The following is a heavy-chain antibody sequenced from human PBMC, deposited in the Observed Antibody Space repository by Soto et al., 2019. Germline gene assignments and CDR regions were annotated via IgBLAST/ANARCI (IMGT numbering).Heavy chain of an antibody. Sequence: GGSLRLSCVASGLTFSTYGIHWVRQAPGKGLEWVGVISSDGETKYYADSVKGRFTISRDNSKNTMYLQMASLRPEDTAVYYCAKEVEVAGDLDYWGHGTLVTVSS. CDR1: GLTFSTYG. J-gene: IGHJ4*01. V-gene: IGHV3-30*18. CDR2: ISSDGETK. CDR3: AKEVEVAGDLDY. D-gene: IGHD6-19*01.